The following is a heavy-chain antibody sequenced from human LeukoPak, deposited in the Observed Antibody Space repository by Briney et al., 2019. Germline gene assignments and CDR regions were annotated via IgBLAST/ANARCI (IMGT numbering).Heavy chain of an antibody. CDR2: IRHDGSKI. D-gene: IGHD5-18*01. CDR1: GFTFSNYG. J-gene: IGHJ4*02. CDR3: AKEIRGYSYAESDY. V-gene: IGHV3-30*02. Sequence: GGSLRLSCEASGFTFSNYGMHWVRQAPGKGLEWAAFIRHDGSKIYYADSVKGRFTISRDSSKSTLYLQMNSLRAEDTAVYYCAKEIRGYSYAESDYWGQGTLVTVSS.